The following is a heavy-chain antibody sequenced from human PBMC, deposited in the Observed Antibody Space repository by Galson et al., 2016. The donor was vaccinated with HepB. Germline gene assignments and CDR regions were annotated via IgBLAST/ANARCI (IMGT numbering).Heavy chain of an antibody. Sequence: QSGAEGKKHGESLKISCKTSGYSFIYYWIGWVRQMPGKGLEWMGIIYPGDSDTRYSPSFQGQVTISADKSTSTAYLQWSSLKASDTSMYSCARRQNDAFEIWGQGAMFTVSS. CDR3: ARRQNDAFEI. CDR1: GYSFIYYW. V-gene: IGHV5-51*01. CDR2: IYPGDSDT. J-gene: IGHJ3*02.